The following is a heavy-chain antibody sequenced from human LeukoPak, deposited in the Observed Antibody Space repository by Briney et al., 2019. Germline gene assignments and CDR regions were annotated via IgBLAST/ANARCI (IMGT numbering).Heavy chain of an antibody. CDR2: IYYSGST. Sequence: PSETLSLTCTVSGGSISSGGYYWSWIRQHPGKGLEWIGYIYYSGSTYYNPSLKSRVTISVDTSKNQFSLKLSSVTAADTAVYYCARDRDSSSCFDPWGQGTLVTVSS. D-gene: IGHD6-13*01. J-gene: IGHJ5*02. CDR1: GGSISSGGYY. V-gene: IGHV4-31*03. CDR3: ARDRDSSSCFDP.